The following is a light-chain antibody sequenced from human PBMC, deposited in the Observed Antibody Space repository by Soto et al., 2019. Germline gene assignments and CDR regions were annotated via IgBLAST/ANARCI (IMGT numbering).Light chain of an antibody. Sequence: QSVLTQPRSVSGSPGQSVTISCTGTSSEVGGYDYVSWFQQHPDKAPRLVLYDVTKRPSGVPDRFSGSKSGNTASLTISGLQAEDEADYYCCSYAGSYSDVCGSGTKVTVL. J-gene: IGLJ1*01. CDR3: CSYAGSYSDV. CDR2: DVT. V-gene: IGLV2-11*01. CDR1: SSEVGGYDY.